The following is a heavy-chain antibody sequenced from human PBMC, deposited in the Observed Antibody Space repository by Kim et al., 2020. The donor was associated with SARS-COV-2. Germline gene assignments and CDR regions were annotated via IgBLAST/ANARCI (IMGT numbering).Heavy chain of an antibody. CDR3: ARDSNYGGTFDY. D-gene: IGHD4-17*01. J-gene: IGHJ4*02. Sequence: IHHADSVKGLFIISRDNSKHSLYLQMNSLRDEDTAIYYCARDSNYGGTFDYWGQGALVTVSS. V-gene: IGHV3-48*03. CDR2: I.